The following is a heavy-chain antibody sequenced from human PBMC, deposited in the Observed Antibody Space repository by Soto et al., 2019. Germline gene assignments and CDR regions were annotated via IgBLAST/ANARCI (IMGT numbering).Heavy chain of an antibody. CDR1: GFIFSTYT. CDR3: ARLYTTSRVGAWFDP. Sequence: GGSLRLSCAASGFIFSTYTLNWFRQAPGKGLEWVSYISAGSDAIHYADSVKGRFTVSRDNAKNSLFLQMNSLRDEDTAVYYCARLYTTSRVGAWFDPWGQGTLVTVSS. D-gene: IGHD3-16*01. J-gene: IGHJ5*02. CDR2: ISAGSDAI. V-gene: IGHV3-48*02.